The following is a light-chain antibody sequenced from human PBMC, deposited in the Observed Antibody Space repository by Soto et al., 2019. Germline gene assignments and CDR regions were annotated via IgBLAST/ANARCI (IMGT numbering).Light chain of an antibody. V-gene: IGKV1-39*01. Sequence: DLQMTQSPSSLSASVGDRVTITCRASQTISTYLHWYQQKPGRAPKLLIYTASSLQSGVPSRFSGSGSGTDFTLTISSLQPEDFATYYCQQSYNTPSTFGGGTKVEIK. CDR1: QTISTY. CDR2: TAS. CDR3: QQSYNTPST. J-gene: IGKJ4*01.